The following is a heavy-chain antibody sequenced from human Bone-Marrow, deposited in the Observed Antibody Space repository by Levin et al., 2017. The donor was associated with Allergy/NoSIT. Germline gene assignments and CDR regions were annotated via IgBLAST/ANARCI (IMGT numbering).Heavy chain of an antibody. J-gene: IGHJ4*02. CDR3: ARASGYDFWSGYAPPPSPTQ. V-gene: IGHV3-33*01. CDR2: IWYDGSNK. D-gene: IGHD3-3*01. CDR1: GFTFSSYG. Sequence: PGGSLRLSCAASGFTFSSYGMHWVRQAPGKGLEWVAVIWYDGSNKYYADSVKGRFTISRDNSKNTLYLQMNSLRAEDTAVYYCARASGYDFWSGYAPPPSPTQWGQGTLVTVSS.